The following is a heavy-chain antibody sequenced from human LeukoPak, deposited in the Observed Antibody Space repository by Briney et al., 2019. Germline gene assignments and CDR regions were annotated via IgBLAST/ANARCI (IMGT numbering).Heavy chain of an antibody. V-gene: IGHV3-23*01. CDR2: ITGSGENT. CDR3: AKLVGISNFDY. D-gene: IGHD1-26*01. CDR1: GFTFSSYA. Sequence: PGGSLRLSCAASGFTFSSYAMSWVRQAPGKGLEWVSGITGSGENTFYADSVKGRFTISRDNSKNTLYLQMNSLRAEDTALYYCAKLVGISNFDYWGQGTLVTVSS. J-gene: IGHJ4*02.